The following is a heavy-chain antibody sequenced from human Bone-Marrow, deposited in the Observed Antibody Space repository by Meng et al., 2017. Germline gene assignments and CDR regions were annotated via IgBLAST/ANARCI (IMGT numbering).Heavy chain of an antibody. J-gene: IGHJ3*02. D-gene: IGHD3-22*01. CDR2: IYPGDSDT. Sequence: KVSCKGSGYSFTSHWIGWVRQMPGKGLEWMGIIYPGDSDTRYSPSFQGQVTISADKSISTAYLQWSSLKASDTAMYYCAREYYYDSSGYYIDAFDIWGQGTMVTVSS. CDR1: GYSFTSHW. V-gene: IGHV5-51*01. CDR3: AREYYYDSSGYYIDAFDI.